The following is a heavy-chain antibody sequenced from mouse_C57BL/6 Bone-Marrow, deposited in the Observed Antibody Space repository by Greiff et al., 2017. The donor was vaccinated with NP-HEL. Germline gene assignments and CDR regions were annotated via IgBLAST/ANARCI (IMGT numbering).Heavy chain of an antibody. V-gene: IGHV1-81*01. J-gene: IGHJ2*01. CDR2: IYPRSGNT. CDR3: ARVGLDSSGYGYFDY. D-gene: IGHD3-2*02. Sequence: ESGAELARPGASVKLSCKASGYTFTSYGISWVKQRTGQGLEWIGEIYPRSGNTYYNEKFKGKATLTADKSSSTAYMELRSLTSEDSAVYFCARVGLDSSGYGYFDYWGQGTTLTVSS. CDR1: GYTFTSYG.